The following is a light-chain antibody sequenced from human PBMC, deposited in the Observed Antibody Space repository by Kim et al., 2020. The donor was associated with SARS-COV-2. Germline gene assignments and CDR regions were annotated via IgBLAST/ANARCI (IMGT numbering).Light chain of an antibody. Sequence: SVSPGQTALVSCSGDQLGHKFVSWFRQKPGQSPVLVIHEDNKRPSGIPERFSGSNSGNTATLTISGTQAMDEADYYCQAWDSSTAAFGGGTKVTVL. V-gene: IGLV3-1*01. CDR3: QAWDSSTAA. CDR1: QLGHKF. CDR2: EDN. J-gene: IGLJ2*01.